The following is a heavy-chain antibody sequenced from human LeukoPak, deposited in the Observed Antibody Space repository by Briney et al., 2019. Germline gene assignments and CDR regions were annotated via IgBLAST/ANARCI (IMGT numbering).Heavy chain of an antibody. CDR3: ARQDTAMVYFDY. V-gene: IGHV4-59*01. CDR1: GGSISSYY. D-gene: IGHD5-18*01. CDR2: IYYSGST. Sequence: SETLSLACTVSGGSISSYYWSWIRQPPGKGLEWLGYIYYSGSTNYNPSLKSRVTISVDTSKNQFSLKLSSVTAADTAVYYCARQDTAMVYFDYWGQGTLVTVSS. J-gene: IGHJ4*02.